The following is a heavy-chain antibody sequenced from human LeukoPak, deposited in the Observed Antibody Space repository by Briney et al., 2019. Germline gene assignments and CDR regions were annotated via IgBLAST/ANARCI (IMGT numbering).Heavy chain of an antibody. CDR3: ASRVVVPAAPPNNWFDP. D-gene: IGHD2-2*01. Sequence: SETLSLTCAVYGGSFSGYYWSWIRQPPGKGLEWIGEINHSGSTNYNPSLKSRVTISVDTSKNQFSLKPSSVTAADTAVYYCASRVVVPAAPPNNWFDPWGQGTLVTVSS. V-gene: IGHV4-34*01. J-gene: IGHJ5*02. CDR1: GGSFSGYY. CDR2: INHSGST.